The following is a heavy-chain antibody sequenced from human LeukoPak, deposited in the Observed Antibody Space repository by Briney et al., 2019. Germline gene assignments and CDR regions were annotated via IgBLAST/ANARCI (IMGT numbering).Heavy chain of an antibody. V-gene: IGHV3-74*01. J-gene: IGHJ5*02. Sequence: GGSLRLYCAASGITFGNNWMHWVRQGPGRGLVWISSINSDGGGAIYADSVKGRFTVSRDNAKNTLYLQMNSLRAEDTAVYYCARDVPHNWFDTWGQGTLVTVSS. CDR3: ARDVPHNWFDT. CDR2: INSDGGGA. CDR1: GITFGNNW.